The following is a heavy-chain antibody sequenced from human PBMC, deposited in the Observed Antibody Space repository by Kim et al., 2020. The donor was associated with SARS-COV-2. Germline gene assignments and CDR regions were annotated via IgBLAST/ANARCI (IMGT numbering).Heavy chain of an antibody. Sequence: GGSLRLSCAASGFTFSNAWMSWVRQAPGKGLEWVGRIKSKTDGGTTDYAAPVKGRFTISRDDSKNTLYLQMNSLKTEDTAVYYCTTEEVSSWYDYYYYYGMDVWGQGTTVTVSS. CDR2: IKSKTDGGTT. D-gene: IGHD6-13*01. CDR1: GFTFSNAW. V-gene: IGHV3-15*01. J-gene: IGHJ6*02. CDR3: TTEEVSSWYDYYYYYGMDV.